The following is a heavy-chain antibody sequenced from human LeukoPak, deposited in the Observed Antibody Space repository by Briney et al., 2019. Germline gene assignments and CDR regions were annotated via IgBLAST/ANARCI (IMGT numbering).Heavy chain of an antibody. Sequence: PGRSLRLSCAASGFTFSSYGMHWVRQAPGKGLEWVAVIWYDGSNKYYADSVKGRFTISRDNSKNTLYLQMNSLRAEDTAVYYCAKLYDSSGYPPLFDYWGQGTLVTVSS. V-gene: IGHV3-33*06. D-gene: IGHD3-22*01. J-gene: IGHJ4*02. CDR3: AKLYDSSGYPPLFDY. CDR2: IWYDGSNK. CDR1: GFTFSSYG.